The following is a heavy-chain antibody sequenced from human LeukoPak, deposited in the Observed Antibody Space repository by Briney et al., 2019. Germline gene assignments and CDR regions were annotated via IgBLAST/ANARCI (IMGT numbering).Heavy chain of an antibody. V-gene: IGHV4-4*07. Sequence: SETLSLTCIVSGDSFSSYQWSWVRQPAGKGLEWIGRISASGTTNSNPALKSRVTMSVDSSKKQFSLTLSYVTAADTAVYYCTRAASGDAVDYYGSGRRFYSYYMDVWGKGTTVTISS. CDR3: TRAASGDAVDYYGSGRRFYSYYMDV. CDR1: GDSFSSYQ. D-gene: IGHD3-10*01. CDR2: ISASGTT. J-gene: IGHJ6*03.